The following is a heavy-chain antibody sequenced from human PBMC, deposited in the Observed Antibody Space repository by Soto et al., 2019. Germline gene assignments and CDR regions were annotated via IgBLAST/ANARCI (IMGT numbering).Heavy chain of an antibody. CDR3: ARGYVEMATTQIDY. CDR2: INHSGST. V-gene: IGHV4-34*01. J-gene: IGHJ4*02. Sequence: SETLSLTCAVYGGSFSGYYWSWIRQPPGKGLEWIGEINHSGSTNYNPSLKSRVTISVDTSKNQFSLKLSSVTAADTAVYYCARGYVEMATTQIDYWGQGTLVTVSS. D-gene: IGHD5-12*01. CDR1: GGSFSGYY.